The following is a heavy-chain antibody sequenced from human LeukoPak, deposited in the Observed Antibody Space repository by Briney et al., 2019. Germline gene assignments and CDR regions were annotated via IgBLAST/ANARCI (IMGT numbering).Heavy chain of an antibody. V-gene: IGHV1-18*01. CDR3: ARGSSGWLARDY. CDR1: GYTFTSYG. J-gene: IGHJ4*02. Sequence: ASVKVSCKASGYTFTSYGISWVRQAPGQGLEWMGWINSYNGNTKYAQKLQGRVTMTTDTSTSTAYMELRSLRSDDTAVYYCARGSSGWLARDYWSQGTLVTVSS. D-gene: IGHD6-19*01. CDR2: INSYNGNT.